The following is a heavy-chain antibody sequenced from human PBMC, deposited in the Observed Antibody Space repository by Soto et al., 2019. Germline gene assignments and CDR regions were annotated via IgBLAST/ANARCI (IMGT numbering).Heavy chain of an antibody. D-gene: IGHD3-10*01. J-gene: IGHJ4*02. CDR2: IYYSGST. Sequence: SETLSLTCTVSGGSISSSSYYWGWIRQPPGKGLEWIGSIYYSGSTYYNPSLKSRVTISVDTSKNQFSLELSSVTAADTAVYFCARDGGTYLTRYFDSWGQGALVTVSS. CDR1: GGSISSSSYY. V-gene: IGHV4-39*07. CDR3: ARDGGTYLTRYFDS.